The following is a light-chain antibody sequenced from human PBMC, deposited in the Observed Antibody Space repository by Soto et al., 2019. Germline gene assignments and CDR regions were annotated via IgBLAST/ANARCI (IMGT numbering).Light chain of an antibody. CDR3: QPYNNWPLT. Sequence: EIEMTQSPATLSLAPGERVTLSCRASESVSTNLAWYQQKAGQAPRLLIYGASTRATGVPARFSGSRSGAEFTLTINSLRSEDFAVYYCQPYNNWPLTFGGGTKVDIK. V-gene: IGKV3-15*01. J-gene: IGKJ4*01. CDR1: ESVSTN. CDR2: GAS.